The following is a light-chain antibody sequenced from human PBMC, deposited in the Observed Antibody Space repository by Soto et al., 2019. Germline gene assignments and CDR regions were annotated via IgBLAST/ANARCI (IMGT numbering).Light chain of an antibody. CDR2: GAS. J-gene: IGKJ1*01. CDR3: QQYNNWPPGGT. Sequence: DIGITKSPTTLSVSPGARSTLACRAIQSVSDNLALYQQKPGQAPRLLIYGASTRATGIPARFSGSVSGTEFTLTISSLQSEDFAVYYCQQYNNWPPGGTFGQGTKVDIK. V-gene: IGKV3-15*01. CDR1: QSVSDN.